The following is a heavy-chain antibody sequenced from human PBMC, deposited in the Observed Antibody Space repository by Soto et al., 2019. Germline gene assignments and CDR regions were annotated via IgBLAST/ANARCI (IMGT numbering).Heavy chain of an antibody. Sequence: QVQLVQSGAEVKKPWASVKVSCKASGYTITSYDINWVRQATEQGLERMGWMNPNSGNTGYAQKFQGRVTMIRNTSISTAYMEMSSLRAEDTAVYYCARRGYSSCWYPFDYWGQGTLVIVSS. J-gene: IGHJ4*02. CDR1: GYTITSYD. D-gene: IGHD6-13*01. CDR3: ARRGYSSCWYPFDY. CDR2: MNPNSGNT. V-gene: IGHV1-8*01.